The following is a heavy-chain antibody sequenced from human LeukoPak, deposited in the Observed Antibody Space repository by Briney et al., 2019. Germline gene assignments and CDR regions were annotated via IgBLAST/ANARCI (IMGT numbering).Heavy chain of an antibody. D-gene: IGHD2-15*01. Sequence: GGSLRLSCAASGFTFSSYAMHWVRQAPGKGLEWVAVISYDGSNKYYADSVKGRFTISRDNPKNTLYLQMNSLRAEDTAVYYCARDSGRGSDYWGQGTLVTVSS. CDR2: ISYDGSNK. V-gene: IGHV3-30-3*01. CDR3: ARDSGRGSDY. CDR1: GFTFSSYA. J-gene: IGHJ4*02.